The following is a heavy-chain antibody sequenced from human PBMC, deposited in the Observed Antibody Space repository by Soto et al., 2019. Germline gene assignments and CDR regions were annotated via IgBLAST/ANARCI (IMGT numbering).Heavy chain of an antibody. CDR3: ARDRDIVVVTGILMW. CDR2: IWNDGNDK. J-gene: IGHJ4*02. CDR1: GFNFSNYG. D-gene: IGHD2-21*02. V-gene: IGHV3-33*01. Sequence: QVHLVESGGGVVQPGRSLRLSCVATGFNFSNYGMQWVRQTPGKGLEWVAVIWNDGNDKSYEDSVKGRFTISRDNSKNTLYLEMSSLRAEDTAVYYCARDRDIVVVTGILMWWGQGTLVTVSS.